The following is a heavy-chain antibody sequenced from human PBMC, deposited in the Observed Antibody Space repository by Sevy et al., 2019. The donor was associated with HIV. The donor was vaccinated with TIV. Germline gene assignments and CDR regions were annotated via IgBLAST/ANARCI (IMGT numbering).Heavy chain of an antibody. V-gene: IGHV3-7*03. Sequence: GGSLRRCCAASGFTFSSYWMSWVRQAPGKGLEWVANIKQDGSEKYYVDSVKGRFTISRDNAKNSLYLQMNSLRAEDTAVYYCAREGYCSSTSCNLGMDVWGQGTTVTVSS. CDR2: IKQDGSEK. J-gene: IGHJ6*02. CDR1: GFTFSSYW. D-gene: IGHD2-2*01. CDR3: AREGYCSSTSCNLGMDV.